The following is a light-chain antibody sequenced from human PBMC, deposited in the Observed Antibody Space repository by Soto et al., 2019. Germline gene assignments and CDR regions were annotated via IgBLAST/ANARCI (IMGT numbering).Light chain of an antibody. CDR3: CSYAGSSTWV. CDR1: ISDVGGYNF. Sequence: QSALTQPASVSGPPGQSITITCSGTISDVGGYNFVSWYQQHPGKAPKLIIYGDTNWPSGVSNRFSGSKSGNTASLTISGLQAEDEADYYCCSYAGSSTWVFGGGTKVTVL. CDR2: GDT. J-gene: IGLJ3*02. V-gene: IGLV2-23*01.